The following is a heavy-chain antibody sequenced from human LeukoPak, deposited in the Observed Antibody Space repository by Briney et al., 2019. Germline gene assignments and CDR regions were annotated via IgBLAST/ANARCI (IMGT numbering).Heavy chain of an antibody. CDR2: INPNSGDT. D-gene: IGHD5-24*01. Sequence: ASVKVSCKTSGYTFIVYYIYWVRQTPGQGVEWVGWINPNSGDTSYAQKFQDRVTMTRDTSITTAYMELSRLTSNDTAVYFCARGSADGYRSFDYWGQGTLVTVSS. CDR1: GYTFIVYY. CDR3: ARGSADGYRSFDY. J-gene: IGHJ4*02. V-gene: IGHV1-2*02.